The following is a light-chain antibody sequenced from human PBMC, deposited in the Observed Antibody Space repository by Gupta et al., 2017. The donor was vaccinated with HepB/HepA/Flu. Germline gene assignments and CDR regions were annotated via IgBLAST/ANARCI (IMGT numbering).Light chain of an antibody. V-gene: IGLV8-61*01. CDR1: SASVSATYY. Sequence: TVVTQEPSFSVSPGGTVPLTSRLRSASVSATYYPSWYQQTPGQAPRTLMYRTNVRSSGVPDRFSGSIFGNKAALTITGAQADDESHYYCLLYMGSGIWVFGGGTKLTVL. J-gene: IGLJ3*02. CDR2: RTN. CDR3: LLYMGSGIWV.